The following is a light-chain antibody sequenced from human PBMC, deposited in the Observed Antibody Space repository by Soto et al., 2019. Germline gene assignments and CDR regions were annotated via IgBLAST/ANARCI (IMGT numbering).Light chain of an antibody. V-gene: IGLV2-23*02. CDR3: CSYAGSSTLDV. CDR2: EVN. Sequence: QSALTQPASVSGSPGQSITISCTGTSSDVGSYNLVSWYQQHPGKAPKLMIYEVNKRPSGVSNRFSGSKSGNTASLTISGLQAEDEVDYYCCSYAGSSTLDVFGTGTKVTVL. CDR1: SSDVGSYNL. J-gene: IGLJ1*01.